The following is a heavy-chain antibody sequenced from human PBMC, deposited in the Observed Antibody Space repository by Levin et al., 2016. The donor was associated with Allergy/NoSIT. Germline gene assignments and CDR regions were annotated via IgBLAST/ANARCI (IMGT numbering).Heavy chain of an antibody. CDR1: GFTFSKFA. CDR2: ISGGGTNT. D-gene: IGHD3-3*01. J-gene: IGHJ4*02. V-gene: IGHV3-23*01. CDR3: AKGRSDITIHGGDYYFDH. Sequence: GGSLRLSCAASGFTFSKFAMYWVRQAPAKGLEWVSGISGGGTNTYYADAVEGRFTISRDNSRNTLYLQINSLGAEDTAVYYCAKGRSDITIHGGDYYFDHWGQGTLVTVSS.